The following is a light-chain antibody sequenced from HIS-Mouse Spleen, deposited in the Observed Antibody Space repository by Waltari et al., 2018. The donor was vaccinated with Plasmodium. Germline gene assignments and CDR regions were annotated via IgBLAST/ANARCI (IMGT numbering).Light chain of an antibody. CDR1: QSVSSN. V-gene: IGKV3-15*01. CDR3: QQYNNWSFT. Sequence: EIVMTQSPATLSVSPGERATLSCRASQSVSSNLAWYQQKPGQGPRLLIYGASTRATGIPARFSGSGCGTEFTLTISSRQSEDFAVYYCQQYNNWSFTFGPGTKVDIK. J-gene: IGKJ3*01. CDR2: GAS.